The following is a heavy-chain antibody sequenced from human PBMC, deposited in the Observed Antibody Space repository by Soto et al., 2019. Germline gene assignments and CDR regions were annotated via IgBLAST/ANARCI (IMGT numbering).Heavy chain of an antibody. CDR1: GFTFSNYA. D-gene: IGHD2-21*02. CDR3: ARDRGGDCSFSDY. J-gene: IGHJ4*02. CDR2: ISYDGSNK. V-gene: IGHV3-30*03. Sequence: QVQLVESGGGVVQPGRSLRLSCAASGFTFSNYALHWVRQAPGKGLEWVAVISYDGSNKYYVDSVKGRFTISRDKSKNTLNLQMNSLRAEDTAVYYCARDRGGDCSFSDYWGQGTLVTVSS.